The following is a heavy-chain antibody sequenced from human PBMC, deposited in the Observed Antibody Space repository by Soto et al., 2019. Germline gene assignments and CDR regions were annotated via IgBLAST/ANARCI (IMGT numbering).Heavy chain of an antibody. D-gene: IGHD5-18*01. CDR1: GFTFSGSA. V-gene: IGHV3-73*01. Sequence: GGSLRLSCAASGFTFSGSAMHWVRQASGKGLEWVGRIRSKANSYATAYAASVKGRFTISRDDSKNTAYLQMNSLKTEDTAVYYCTRLRPVDTAMVIAFDIWGQGTMVTVSS. J-gene: IGHJ3*02. CDR3: TRLRPVDTAMVIAFDI. CDR2: IRSKANSYAT.